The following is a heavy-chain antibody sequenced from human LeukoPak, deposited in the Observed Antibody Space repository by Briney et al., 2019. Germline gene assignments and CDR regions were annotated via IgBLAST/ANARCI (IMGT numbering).Heavy chain of an antibody. V-gene: IGHV1-2*06. D-gene: IGHD3-22*01. CDR2: INPNSGGT. J-gene: IGHJ4*02. Sequence: ASVKVSCKASGYTFTGYYMHWVRQAPGQGLEWMGRINPNSGGTTYAQKFQGRVTMTRDTSISTAYTELSRLRSDDTAVYYCATDSSGYYVGYWGQGTLVTVSS. CDR3: ATDSSGYYVGY. CDR1: GYTFTGYY.